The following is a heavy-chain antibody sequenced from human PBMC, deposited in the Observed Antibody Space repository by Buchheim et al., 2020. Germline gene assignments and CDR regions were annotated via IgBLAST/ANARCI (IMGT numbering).Heavy chain of an antibody. V-gene: IGHV1-46*03. D-gene: IGHD6-13*01. Sequence: QVQLVQSGAEVKKPGASVKVSCKASGYTFTSYYMHWVRQAPGQGLEWMGIINPSGGSTSYAQKFQGRVTMTRDTSTSTVYLELSSLRSEDTAVYYCASLSGYSSSWYQWKGNYYYGMDVWGQGTT. CDR1: GYTFTSYY. CDR3: ASLSGYSSSWYQWKGNYYYGMDV. J-gene: IGHJ6*02. CDR2: INPSGGST.